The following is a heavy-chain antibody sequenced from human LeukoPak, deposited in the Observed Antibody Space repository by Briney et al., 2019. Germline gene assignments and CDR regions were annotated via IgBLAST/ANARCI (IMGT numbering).Heavy chain of an antibody. CDR3: ARLNWNFGGYYYYYMDV. J-gene: IGHJ6*03. CDR2: INHRGST. CDR1: GGSFSGYY. V-gene: IGHV4-34*01. D-gene: IGHD1-7*01. Sequence: PSETLSLTCAVYGGSFSGYYWSWIRQPPGKGLEWIGEINHRGSTNYNPSLKSRVTISVDTSKNQFSLKLSSVTAADTAVYYCARLNWNFGGYYYYYMDVWGKGTTVTVSS.